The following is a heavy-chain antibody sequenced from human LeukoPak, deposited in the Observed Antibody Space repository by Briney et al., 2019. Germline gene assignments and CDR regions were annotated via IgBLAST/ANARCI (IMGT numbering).Heavy chain of an antibody. CDR2: IYYSGST. D-gene: IGHD1-7*01. CDR1: GGSISSSSYY. V-gene: IGHV4-39*01. Sequence: SETLSLTCTVSGGSISSSSYYWGWIRQPPGKGLEWIGSIYYSGSTYYNPSLKSRVTIPVDTSKNQFSLKLSSVTAADTAVYYCARHGYNWNYLYYFDYWGQGTLVTVSS. CDR3: ARHGYNWNYLYYFDY. J-gene: IGHJ4*02.